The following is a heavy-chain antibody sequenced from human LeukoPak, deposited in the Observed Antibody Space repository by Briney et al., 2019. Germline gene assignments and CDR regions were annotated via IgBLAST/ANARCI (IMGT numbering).Heavy chain of an antibody. CDR1: GFSFSSYA. J-gene: IGHJ4*02. CDR2: ISHDGGST. V-gene: IGHV3-23*01. Sequence: GGSLRLSCAASGFSFSSYAMSWVRQAPGKGLEWVSHISHDGGSTYYADSVKGRFTISRDNSKNTLYLQMSSLKDEDTAIYYCAKVKFYFDNGGQGTLVTVSS. CDR3: AKVKFYFDN.